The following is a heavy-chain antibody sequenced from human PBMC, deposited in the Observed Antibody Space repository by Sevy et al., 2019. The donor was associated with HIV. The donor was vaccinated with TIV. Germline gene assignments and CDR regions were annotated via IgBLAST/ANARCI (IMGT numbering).Heavy chain of an antibody. D-gene: IGHD6-6*01. J-gene: IGHJ4*02. CDR1: GFTFSSYA. CDR2: ISSNGGST. Sequence: GGSLRLSCSASGFTFSSYAMHWVRQAPGKGLEYVSAISSNGGSTYYADSVKGRFTISKDKSKNTLYLQMSSLSAEDTAVYYCVKDGRIAARSYYFDYWGQGTLVTVSS. V-gene: IGHV3-64D*06. CDR3: VKDGRIAARSYYFDY.